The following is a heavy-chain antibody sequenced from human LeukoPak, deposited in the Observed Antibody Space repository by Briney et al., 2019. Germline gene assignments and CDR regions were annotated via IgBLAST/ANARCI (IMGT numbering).Heavy chain of an antibody. CDR2: IYYSGST. CDR1: GGSISSGDYY. V-gene: IGHV4-30-4*01. CDR3: ARGGYYDSSGYYPFDY. D-gene: IGHD3-22*01. Sequence: PSETLSRTCTVSGGSISSGDYYWSWIRQPPGKGLEWIGYIYYSGSTYYNPSLKSRVSISVDTSKNQFSLKLSSVTAADTAVYYCARGGYYDSSGYYPFDYWGQGTLVTVSS. J-gene: IGHJ4*02.